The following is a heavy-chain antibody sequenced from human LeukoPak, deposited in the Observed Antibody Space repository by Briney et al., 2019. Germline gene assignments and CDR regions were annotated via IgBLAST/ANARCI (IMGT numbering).Heavy chain of an antibody. V-gene: IGHV1-18*01. Sequence: ASVKVSCKASGYTFTSYGISWVRQAPGQGLEWMGWISAYNGNTNYAQKLQGRVTMATDTSTSTAYMELRSLRSDDTAVYYCAREHDYGPWFDPWGQGTLVTVSS. D-gene: IGHD4-17*01. J-gene: IGHJ5*02. CDR1: GYTFTSYG. CDR2: ISAYNGNT. CDR3: AREHDYGPWFDP.